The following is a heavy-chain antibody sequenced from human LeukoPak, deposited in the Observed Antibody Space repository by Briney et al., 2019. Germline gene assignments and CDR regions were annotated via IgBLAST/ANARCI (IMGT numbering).Heavy chain of an antibody. J-gene: IGHJ6*02. CDR3: ARVLLWFGELLRSGMDV. V-gene: IGHV3-53*01. Sequence: PGGSLRLSCAASGFTVSSNYMSWVRQAPGKGLEWVPVIHTSGSTYYADSVKGRFTISRDNSKNTLDLQMNSLRAEDTAVYYCARVLLWFGELLRSGMDVWGQGTTVTVSS. CDR1: GFTVSSNY. D-gene: IGHD3-10*01. CDR2: IHTSGST.